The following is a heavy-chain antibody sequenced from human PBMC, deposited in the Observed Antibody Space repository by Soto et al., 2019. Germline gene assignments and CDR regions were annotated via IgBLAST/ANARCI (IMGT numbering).Heavy chain of an antibody. CDR1: GGSISSYY. J-gene: IGHJ4*02. Sequence: ETLSLTCTVSGGSISSYYWSWIQQPPGKGLEWIGYIYYSGSTNYNPSLKSRVTISVDTSKNQFSLKLSSVTAADTAVYYSVRAPAVTGSTGSSEYWGQGILVPL. CDR2: IYYSGST. CDR3: VRAPAVTGSTGSSEY. V-gene: IGHV4-59*01. D-gene: IGHD2-15*01.